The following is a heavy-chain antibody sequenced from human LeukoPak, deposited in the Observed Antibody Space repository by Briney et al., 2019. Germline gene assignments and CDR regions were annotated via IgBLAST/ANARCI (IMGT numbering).Heavy chain of an antibody. Sequence: GGSLRLSCAASGFTFSSYAMNWVRQAPGKGLEWVSAISGSGGNTYYADSVKGRFTISRDNSKNTLYLQMNSLRAEDTAVYYCAKGSASITIFGEVISSVYWGQGTLVTVSS. CDR1: GFTFSSYA. J-gene: IGHJ4*02. V-gene: IGHV3-23*01. CDR2: ISGSGGNT. D-gene: IGHD3-3*01. CDR3: AKGSASITIFGEVISSVY.